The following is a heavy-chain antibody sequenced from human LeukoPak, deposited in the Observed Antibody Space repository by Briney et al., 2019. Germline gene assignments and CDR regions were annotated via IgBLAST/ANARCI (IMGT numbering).Heavy chain of an antibody. CDR1: GYTFTSYY. D-gene: IGHD2-15*01. CDR2: INPSGGST. Sequence: ASVKVSCKASGYTFTSYYMHWVRQAPGQGLEWMGIINPSGGSTSYAQKFQGRVTMTRDTSTSTVYMELSSLRSEDTAVYYCARVRGVVVVAANDAFDIWGPGTMVTVSS. J-gene: IGHJ3*02. V-gene: IGHV1-46*01. CDR3: ARVRGVVVVAANDAFDI.